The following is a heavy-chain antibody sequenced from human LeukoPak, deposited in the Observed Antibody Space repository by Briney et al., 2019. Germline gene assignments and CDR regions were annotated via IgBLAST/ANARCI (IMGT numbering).Heavy chain of an antibody. J-gene: IGHJ3*02. V-gene: IGHV4-4*07. D-gene: IGHD4-17*01. CDR2: ISSSGST. CDR3: ARRGVTTGPVGAFDI. Sequence: SETLSLTCTVSGGSFSSYYWSWIRQPAGKGLEWIGRISSSGSTNYNPSLKSRVTISVDTSKNQFSLKLSSVTAADTAVYYCARRGVTTGPVGAFDIWGQGTMVTVSS. CDR1: GGSFSSYY.